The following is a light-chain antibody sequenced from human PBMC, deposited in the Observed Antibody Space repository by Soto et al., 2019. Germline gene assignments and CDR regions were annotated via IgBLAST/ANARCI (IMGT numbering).Light chain of an antibody. CDR2: AAS. CDR1: QSIRRL. J-gene: IGKJ4*01. Sequence: DIQMTQSPSSLSASVGDRVTITCRSSQSIRRLLNWYQQRPGSVPKLLIHAASNLQSGVPSRFSGNGSDSDFTLTISNLQPEDFATYFCQQSYNLPLTFGGGTKVEIK. V-gene: IGKV1-39*01. CDR3: QQSYNLPLT.